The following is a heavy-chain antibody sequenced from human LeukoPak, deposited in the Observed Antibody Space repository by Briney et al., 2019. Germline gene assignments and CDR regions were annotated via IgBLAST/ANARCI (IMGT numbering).Heavy chain of an antibody. D-gene: IGHD3-10*01. CDR3: ARGGDTYYYGSGSYGPYNWFDP. V-gene: IGHV1-2*02. J-gene: IGHJ5*02. CDR2: INPNSGGT. Sequence: APVKVSGKASGYTFTGYDMHWVRQAPGQGLEWMGWINPNSGGTNYAQKFQGRVTMTRDTSISTAYMELSRLRSDDTAVYYCARGGDTYYYGSGSYGPYNWFDPWGQGTLVTVSS. CDR1: GYTFTGYD.